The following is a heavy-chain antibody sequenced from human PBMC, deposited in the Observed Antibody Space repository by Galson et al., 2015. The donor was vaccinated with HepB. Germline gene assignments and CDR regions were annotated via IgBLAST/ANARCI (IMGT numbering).Heavy chain of an antibody. Sequence: SLGLSCAASGLIFSNSVMHWVRQAPGKGLEWVALISAGDGRNTNYADSVRGRFTISRDNSKNTVYLQMISLRDVDTAMYYCAKDPDFDFNSEKSTTFDYWGRGTLVTVSS. CDR1: GLIFSNSV. J-gene: IGHJ4*02. V-gene: IGHV3-30*04. CDR3: AKDPDFDFNSEKSTTFDY. CDR2: ISAGDGRNT. D-gene: IGHD3-3*01.